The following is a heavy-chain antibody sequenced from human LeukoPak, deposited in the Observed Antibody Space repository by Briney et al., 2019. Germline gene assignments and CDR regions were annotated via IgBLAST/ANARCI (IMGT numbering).Heavy chain of an antibody. Sequence: ASVKVSCKASGYTFTSYDINWVRQATGQGLEWMGWMNPNSGNTGYAQKFQGRVTMTRNTSISTAYTELSSLRSEDTAVYYCARGRRYFDWLLSDFDYWGQGTLVTVSS. J-gene: IGHJ4*02. CDR1: GYTFTSYD. D-gene: IGHD3-9*01. CDR3: ARGRRYFDWLLSDFDY. CDR2: MNPNSGNT. V-gene: IGHV1-8*01.